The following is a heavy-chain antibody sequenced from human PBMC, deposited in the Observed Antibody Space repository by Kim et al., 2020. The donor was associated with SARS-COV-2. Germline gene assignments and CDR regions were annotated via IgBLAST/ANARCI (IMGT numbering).Heavy chain of an antibody. Sequence: ADHVKGRFNNSRDNAKNTLYLQMNSLRAEDTAVYYCAREGRYGWEGLDYWGQGTLVTVSS. V-gene: IGHV3-74*01. D-gene: IGHD3-16*01. CDR3: AREGRYGWEGLDY. J-gene: IGHJ4*02.